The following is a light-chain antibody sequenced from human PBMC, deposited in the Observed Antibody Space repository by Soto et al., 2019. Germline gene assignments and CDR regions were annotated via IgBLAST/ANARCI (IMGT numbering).Light chain of an antibody. CDR3: SSYTSSSTL. V-gene: IGLV2-14*01. Sequence: QSVLTQPASVSGSPGQSITISCTGTSSDVGSYNYVSWYQQHPGKAPKLIIYEVSDRPSGISSRFSGSKSGNTASLTISGLQTEDEADYYCSSYTSSSTLLGTGTKVTVL. CDR1: SSDVGSYNY. CDR2: EVS. J-gene: IGLJ1*01.